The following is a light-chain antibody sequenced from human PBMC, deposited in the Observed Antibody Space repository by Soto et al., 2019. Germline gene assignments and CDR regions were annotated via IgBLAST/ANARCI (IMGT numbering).Light chain of an antibody. CDR2: DAS. J-gene: IGKJ1*01. V-gene: IGKV1-5*01. CDR1: QNIDHW. CDR3: QRYNSYSRT. Sequence: DIQMTQSPSTLSASVGDRVTITCRASQNIDHWLAWYQHKPGKAPKFLIYDASILESGVPSRFSGSGSGTEFTLTISSLQPDDFSTYYCQRYNSYSRTFGQGTKLEIK.